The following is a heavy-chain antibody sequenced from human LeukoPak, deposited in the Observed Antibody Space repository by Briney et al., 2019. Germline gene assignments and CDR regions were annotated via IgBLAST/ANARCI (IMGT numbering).Heavy chain of an antibody. CDR3: ARRVTMVRGVTILFDY. J-gene: IGHJ4*02. D-gene: IGHD3-10*01. Sequence: LGESLKISCKGSGYSFTSYWIGWVRQMPGKGLEWMGIIYPGDSDTRYSPSFQGQVTISADKSISTAYLQWSSLKASDTAMYYCARRVTMVRGVTILFDYWGQGTLVTVSS. CDR1: GYSFTSYW. CDR2: IYPGDSDT. V-gene: IGHV5-51*01.